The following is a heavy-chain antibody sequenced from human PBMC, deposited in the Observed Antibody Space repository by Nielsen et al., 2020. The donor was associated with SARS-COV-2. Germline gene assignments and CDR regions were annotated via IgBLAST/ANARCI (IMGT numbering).Heavy chain of an antibody. D-gene: IGHD6-13*01. CDR1: GGSISSGDYY. CDR2: IYYSGST. J-gene: IGHJ5*02. CDR3: AVGSSSWDNWFDP. V-gene: IGHV4-30-4*01. Sequence: SETLSLTCTVSGGSISSGDYYWSWIRQPPGKGLEWIGYIYYSGSTYYNPSLKSRVTISVDTSKNQFSLKLSSVTAADTAVYYCAVGSSSWDNWFDPWGQGTLVTVSS.